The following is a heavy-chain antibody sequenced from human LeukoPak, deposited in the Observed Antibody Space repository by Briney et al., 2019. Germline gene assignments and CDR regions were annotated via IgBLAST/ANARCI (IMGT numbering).Heavy chain of an antibody. J-gene: IGHJ4*02. V-gene: IGHV3-9*01. Sequence: TGGSLRLSCAASGFTFDDYAMHWVRQAPGKGLEWVSGISWNSGSIGYADSVKGRFTISRDNAKNSLYLQMNSLRAEDTALYYCVTSGSDTPFDYWGQGTLVTVSS. CDR2: ISWNSGSI. D-gene: IGHD5-12*01. CDR3: VTSGSDTPFDY. CDR1: GFTFDDYA.